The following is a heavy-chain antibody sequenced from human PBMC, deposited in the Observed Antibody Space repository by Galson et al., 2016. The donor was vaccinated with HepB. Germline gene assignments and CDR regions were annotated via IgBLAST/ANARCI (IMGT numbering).Heavy chain of an antibody. J-gene: IGHJ4*02. D-gene: IGHD1-26*01. CDR1: GFTVSSSY. V-gene: IGHV3-53*01. Sequence: SLRLSCAASGFTVSSSYMGWVRQAPGKGLEWVSVIYSGGSTYYADSVKGRLTISRDNAKNTRYLQMNSLRAEDTAVYYCARGGSRPIDYWGQGTLVTVSS. CDR2: IYSGGST. CDR3: ARGGSRPIDY.